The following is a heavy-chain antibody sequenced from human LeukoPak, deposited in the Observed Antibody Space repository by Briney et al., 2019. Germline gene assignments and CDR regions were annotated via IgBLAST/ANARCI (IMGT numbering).Heavy chain of an antibody. CDR2: IYSSGNT. Sequence: KPSETLSLTCTVSGGSIGSYYWSWIRQPPGKGLEWIGYIYSSGNTKYKPSLKSRVTISVDTSRNQFSLKLSSVTAADTAVYYCARVGDWNDLVYWGQGFLVTVSS. V-gene: IGHV4-59*01. CDR1: GGSIGSYY. D-gene: IGHD1-1*01. J-gene: IGHJ4*02. CDR3: ARVGDWNDLVY.